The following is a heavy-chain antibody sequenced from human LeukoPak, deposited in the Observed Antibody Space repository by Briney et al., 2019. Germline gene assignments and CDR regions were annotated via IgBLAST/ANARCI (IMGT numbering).Heavy chain of an antibody. J-gene: IGHJ3*02. Sequence: SETLSLTCTVSGGSISSSNYYWGWIRQPPGKGLEWIGNIYSSGSTAYNPSLKSRVTISVDTSKNQFSLRLNSVTAADTAVYYCARYTAMPDSDAFDIWGQGTMVTVSS. CDR1: GGSISSSNYY. V-gene: IGHV4-39*07. D-gene: IGHD5-18*01. CDR2: IYSSGST. CDR3: ARYTAMPDSDAFDI.